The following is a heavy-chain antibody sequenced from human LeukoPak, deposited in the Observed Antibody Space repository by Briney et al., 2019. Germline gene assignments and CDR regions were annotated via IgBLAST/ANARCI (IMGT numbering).Heavy chain of an antibody. Sequence: GGSLRLSCAASGFTFSSYSMSWVRQAPGKGLDWVSSISTSSIYIYYADSVKGRFTISRDNAENSLYLQMNSLRAEDTAVYYCARGRHNSGSYSDAFDLWGQGTMVTVSS. CDR3: ARGRHNSGSYSDAFDL. D-gene: IGHD1-26*01. CDR1: GFTFSSYS. CDR2: ISTSSIYI. J-gene: IGHJ3*01. V-gene: IGHV3-21*01.